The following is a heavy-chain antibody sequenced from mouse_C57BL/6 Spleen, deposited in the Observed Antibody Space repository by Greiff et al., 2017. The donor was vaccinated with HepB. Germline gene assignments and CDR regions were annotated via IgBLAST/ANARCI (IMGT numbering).Heavy chain of an antibody. D-gene: IGHD2-4*01. J-gene: IGHJ3*02. CDR2: IYPGSGNT. CDR1: GYSFTSYY. V-gene: IGHV1-66*01. CDR3: ARSLSTMITTPFGY. Sequence: QVQLQQSGPELVKPGASVKISCKASGYSFTSYYIHWVKQRPGQGLEWIGWIYPGSGNTKYNEKFKGKATLTADTSSSTAYMQLSSLTSEDSAVYYCARSLSTMITTPFGYWGQGTLVTVSA.